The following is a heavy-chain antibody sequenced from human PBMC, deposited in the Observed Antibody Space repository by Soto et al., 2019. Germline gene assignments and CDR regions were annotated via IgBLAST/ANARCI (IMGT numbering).Heavy chain of an antibody. D-gene: IGHD2-15*01. CDR2: VSYDGSNK. V-gene: IGHV3-30*04. CDR3: AKDRGRYCSGGRCYLFDS. CDR1: GVTVNTYA. J-gene: IGHJ4*02. Sequence: QVQLVESGGGVVQPGRSLTLSCAASGVTVNTYAMHWVRQAPGKGLEWVAIVSYDGSNKYYADSVKGRFTISRDNSKSTLYLQMNSVRAEDTAVYYCAKDRGRYCSGGRCYLFDSWGQGTLVTVSS.